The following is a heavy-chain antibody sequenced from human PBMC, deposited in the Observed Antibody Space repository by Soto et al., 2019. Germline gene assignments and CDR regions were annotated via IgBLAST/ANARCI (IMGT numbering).Heavy chain of an antibody. D-gene: IGHD1-26*01. CDR1: GGSVSRSYYY. Sequence: PSETLSLTCTVSGGSVSRSYYYWGWIRQPPGKGLEWIASIYNSGSTYYNPSLKSRATISVDTSKNQISLKLSSVPAADTAVYYCASRYGGSFLAFDSWGQGSMVTVSS. CDR3: ASRYGGSFLAFDS. V-gene: IGHV4-39*01. CDR2: IYNSGST. J-gene: IGHJ3*02.